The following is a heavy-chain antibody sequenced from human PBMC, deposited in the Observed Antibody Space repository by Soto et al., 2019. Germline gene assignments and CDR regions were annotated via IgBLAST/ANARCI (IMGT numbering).Heavy chain of an antibody. V-gene: IGHV1-69*13. CDR2: IIPIFGTA. J-gene: IGHJ4*02. CDR1: GGTFSSYA. D-gene: IGHD3-10*01. CDR3: ASGLLWFGELSTYFDY. Sequence: SVKVSCKASGGTFSSYAISWVRQAPGQGLEWMGGIIPIFGTANYAQKFQGRVTITADESTSTAYMELSSLRSEDTAVYYCASGLLWFGELSTYFDYCAQGTLVTVSS.